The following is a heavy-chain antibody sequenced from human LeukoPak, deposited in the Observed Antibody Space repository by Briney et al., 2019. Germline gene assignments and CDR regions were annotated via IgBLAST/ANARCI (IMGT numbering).Heavy chain of an antibody. D-gene: IGHD5-18*01. CDR2: INPSGGST. Sequence: ASVKVSCKVSGYTFTSYYMHWVRQAPGQGLEWMGIINPSGGSTSYAQKFQGRVTMTRDTSTSTVYMELSSLRSEDTAVYYCARDLGIQLWEYYYYGMDVWGQGTTVTVSS. CDR1: GYTFTSYY. V-gene: IGHV1-46*01. J-gene: IGHJ6*02. CDR3: ARDLGIQLWEYYYYGMDV.